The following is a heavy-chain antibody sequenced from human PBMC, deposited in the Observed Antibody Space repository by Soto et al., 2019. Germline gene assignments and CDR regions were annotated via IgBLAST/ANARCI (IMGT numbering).Heavy chain of an antibody. D-gene: IGHD2-2*01. V-gene: IGHV1-46*01. CDR3: ARDLGDCSSTSCYLGAFDI. Sequence: QVQLVQSGAEVKKPGASVKVSCKASGYTFTSYYMHWVRQAPGQGLEWMGIINPSGGSTSYAQKFQGRVTMTRDTSTSTVYMELSSLRSEDTAVYYCARDLGDCSSTSCYLGAFDIWGQGTMVTVSS. J-gene: IGHJ3*02. CDR2: INPSGGST. CDR1: GYTFTSYY.